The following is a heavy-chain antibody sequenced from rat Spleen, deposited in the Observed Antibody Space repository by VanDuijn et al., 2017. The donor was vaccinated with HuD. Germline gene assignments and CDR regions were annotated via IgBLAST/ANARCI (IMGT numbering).Heavy chain of an antibody. Sequence: EVQLVESDGGLVQPGRSLKLSCAASGFTFSDYYMAWVRQAPTKGLEWVATISYDGSSTYYRDSMKGRFTISRANAKSTLYLQMDSLRSEDTATYYWARRRLRFYFDYWGQGVMVTVSS. CDR3: ARRRLRFYFDY. V-gene: IGHV5-29*01. J-gene: IGHJ2*01. D-gene: IGHD1-11*01. CDR2: ISYDGSST. CDR1: GFTFSDYY.